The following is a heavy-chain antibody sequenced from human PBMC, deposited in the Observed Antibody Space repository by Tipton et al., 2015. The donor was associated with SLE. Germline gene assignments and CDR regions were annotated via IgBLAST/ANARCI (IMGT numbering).Heavy chain of an antibody. CDR1: GGSSSGYY. D-gene: IGHD1/OR15-1a*01. Sequence: GLVKPSETLSLTCAVYGGSSSGYYWSWIRQPPGKGLEWIGEINHSGSTNYNPSLKSRVTISVDTSKNQFSLKLSSVTAADTAVYYCARLVGRTGYFDYWGQGTLVTVSS. CDR2: INHSGST. V-gene: IGHV4-34*01. CDR3: ARLVGRTGYFDY. J-gene: IGHJ4*02.